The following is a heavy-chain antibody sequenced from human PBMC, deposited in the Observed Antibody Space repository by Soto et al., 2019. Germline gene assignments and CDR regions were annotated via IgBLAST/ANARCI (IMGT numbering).Heavy chain of an antibody. V-gene: IGHV1-69*05. D-gene: IGHD6-19*01. J-gene: IGHJ3*02. CDR1: GGTLSSYA. CDR2: IIPIFGTA. Sequence: GASVKVSCKASGGTLSSYAISWVRQAPGQGLEWMGGIIPIFGTANYAQKFQGRVTMTRDTSTSTVYMELSSLRSEDTAVYYCARALSARDAFDIWGQGTMVTVSS. CDR3: ARALSARDAFDI.